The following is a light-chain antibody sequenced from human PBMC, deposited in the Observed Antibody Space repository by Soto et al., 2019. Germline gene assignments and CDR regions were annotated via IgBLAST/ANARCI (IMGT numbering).Light chain of an antibody. V-gene: IGLV2-14*03. CDR3: SSYTTSNTRQIV. CDR1: SSDVCGYNY. J-gene: IGLJ1*01. CDR2: DVT. Sequence: QCVLTQPASVSGSPGQSITISCTGTSSDVCGYNYVSWYQHHPGKAPKLIIYDVTNRPSGVSNPFSGSKSGNTASLTISGLQPEDEADYYCSSYTTSNTRQIVFGTGTEVTVL.